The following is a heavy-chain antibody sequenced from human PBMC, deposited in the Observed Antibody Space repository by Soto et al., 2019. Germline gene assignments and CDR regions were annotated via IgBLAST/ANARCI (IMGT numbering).Heavy chain of an antibody. D-gene: IGHD6-19*01. CDR1: GFSLRTYG. V-gene: IGHV3-33*01. CDR3: ARDVVTAVAGSVNWFDP. CDR2: IWYDGTKK. Sequence: QVQLVESGEAVDQSGRPLPLSFEGPGFSLRTYGWRWPGRTPAKGLEWGAFIWYDGTKKFYANSVKGRSTISKDNSNNILYLQMSGLRAEDTAVYYCARDVVTAVAGSVNWFDPWGQGTLVTVSS. J-gene: IGHJ5*02.